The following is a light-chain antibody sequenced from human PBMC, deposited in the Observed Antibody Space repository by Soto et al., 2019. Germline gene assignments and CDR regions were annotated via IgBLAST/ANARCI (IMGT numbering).Light chain of an antibody. V-gene: IGKV1-17*01. CDR3: VQHNSYPIT. Sequence: DVQMTQSPSSLSASVGDRVTITCRASQGNSSALAWYQQKPGKAPKHLIYSASSLQSGVPSRFSGSGSGTEFTLTISSLQPEDFATYYCVQHNSYPITSGGGTKVDIK. CDR1: QGNSSA. CDR2: SAS. J-gene: IGKJ4*01.